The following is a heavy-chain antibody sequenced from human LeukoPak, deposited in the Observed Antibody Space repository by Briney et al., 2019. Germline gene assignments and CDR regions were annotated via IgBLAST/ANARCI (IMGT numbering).Heavy chain of an antibody. D-gene: IGHD5-12*01. J-gene: IGHJ4*02. CDR2: IISSSSYT. Sequence: GGALRLSCVAPGYTFSDYYMSWIRVAPGKGLWWGSYIISSSSYTNYADSVKGRFTISRDNTKNSLYLQMNSLRAEDTAVYYCASQAYSGYDYTLFYFDYWGQGTLVTVSS. CDR1: GYTFSDYY. CDR3: ASQAYSGYDYTLFYFDY. V-gene: IGHV3-11*06.